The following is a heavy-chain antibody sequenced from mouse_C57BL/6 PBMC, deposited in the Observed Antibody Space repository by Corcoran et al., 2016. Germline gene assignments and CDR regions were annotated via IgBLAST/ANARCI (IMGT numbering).Heavy chain of an antibody. CDR1: GYTFTDYY. V-gene: IGHV1-75*01. J-gene: IGHJ2*01. D-gene: IGHD1-1*01. CDR2: IFPGSGST. CDR3: ARCDYGSSYAYFDY. Sequence: QVQLQQSGPELVKPGASVKISGKASGYTFTDYYINWVKQRPGQGLEWIGWIFPGSGSTYYNEKFKGKATLTVDKSSSTAYMLLSSLTSEDSAVYFCARCDYGSSYAYFDYWGQGTTLTVSS.